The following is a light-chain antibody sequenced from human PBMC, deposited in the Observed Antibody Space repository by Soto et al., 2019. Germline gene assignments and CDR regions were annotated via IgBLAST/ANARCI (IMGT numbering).Light chain of an antibody. Sequence: DIQMTQSPSSLSASVGDRVTITCQASQDISNYLNWYQQKPGKAPKLLIYDASNLETGVTSRFSGSGSGTDFTFTITSLQPEDTATYYCQQYDSLPLTFGGGTKVEMK. V-gene: IGKV1-33*01. CDR2: DAS. J-gene: IGKJ4*01. CDR1: QDISNY. CDR3: QQYDSLPLT.